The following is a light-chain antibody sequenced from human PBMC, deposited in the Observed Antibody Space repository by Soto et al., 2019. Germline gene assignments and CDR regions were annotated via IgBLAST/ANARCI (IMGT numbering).Light chain of an antibody. J-gene: IGKJ1*01. CDR3: QLYDTYWT. CDR1: QSTLIW. Sequence: DIQMTHSPSTLPASVVDRVIITCPASQSTLIWLAWYQHNPGKAPQLLIYDALSLESGVTSRFSGSRSGTEFTLTISSLQPDDIATHYCQLYDTYWTFGQGTKVDIK. V-gene: IGKV1-5*01. CDR2: DAL.